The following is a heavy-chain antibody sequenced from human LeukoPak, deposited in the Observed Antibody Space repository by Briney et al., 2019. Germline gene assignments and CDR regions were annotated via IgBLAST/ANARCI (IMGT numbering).Heavy chain of an antibody. D-gene: IGHD3-22*01. CDR2: INPNSGGT. V-gene: IGHV1-2*02. CDR3: ARDQYYDSKGWFDP. J-gene: IGHJ5*02. Sequence: ASVTVSCKASGYTFTGYYMHWVRQAPGQGLEWMGWINPNSGGTNYAQKLQGRVTLTTDTSTSTAYMELRSLRSDDTAVYYCARDQYYDSKGWFDPWGQGTLVTVSS. CDR1: GYTFTGYY.